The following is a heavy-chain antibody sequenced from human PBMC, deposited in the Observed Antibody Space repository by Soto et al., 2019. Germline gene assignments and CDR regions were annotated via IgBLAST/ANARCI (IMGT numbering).Heavy chain of an antibody. J-gene: IGHJ4*02. CDR3: AKDHSYGLTTIDY. CDR2: ISWGSGSM. V-gene: IGHV3-9*01. Sequence: PGGSLRLSCAASGFTFDDYAMHWVRQAPGKGLEWVSGISWGSGSMGYADSVKGRFTISRDNAKNSLYLQMNSLRAEDTALYYCAKDHSYGLTTIDYWGQGTLVTVSS. CDR1: GFTFDDYA. D-gene: IGHD5-18*01.